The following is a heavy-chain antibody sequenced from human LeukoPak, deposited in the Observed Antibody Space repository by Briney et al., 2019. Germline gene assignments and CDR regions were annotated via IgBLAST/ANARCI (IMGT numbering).Heavy chain of an antibody. Sequence: SETLSLTCTVSGGSISSYYWSWIRQPPGKGLEWIGYIYHSGSTDYNPSLKSRVTISVDTSKSQFSLKLTSVTAADTAVYYCARAGYGDYLNWFDPWGQGTLVTVSS. CDR2: IYHSGST. V-gene: IGHV4-4*09. CDR3: ARAGYGDYLNWFDP. D-gene: IGHD4-17*01. CDR1: GGSISSYY. J-gene: IGHJ5*02.